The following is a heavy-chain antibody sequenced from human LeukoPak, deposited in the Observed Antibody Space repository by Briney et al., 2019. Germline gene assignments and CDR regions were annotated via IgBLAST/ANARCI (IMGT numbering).Heavy chain of an antibody. CDR2: IHYSGST. CDR3: ARVGGVTMIVVLIGDGFDI. CDR1: GGSISSYY. V-gene: IGHV4-59*12. J-gene: IGHJ3*02. D-gene: IGHD3-22*01. Sequence: SETLSLTCTVSGGSISSYYWSWIRQPPGKGLEWIGYIHYSGSTNYNPSLKSRVTISVDTSKNQFSLKLSSVTAADTAVYYCARVGGVTMIVVLIGDGFDIWGQGTMVTVSS.